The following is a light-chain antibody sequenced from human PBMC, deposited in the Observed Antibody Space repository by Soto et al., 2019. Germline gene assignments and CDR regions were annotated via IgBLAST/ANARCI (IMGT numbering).Light chain of an antibody. CDR1: SSDVGGYNY. V-gene: IGLV2-14*01. J-gene: IGLJ3*02. CDR2: EVI. Sequence: QSALTQPASVSGSPGQSITISCTGTSSDVGGYNYVAWYQQHPGKSPKLLIYEVINRPSGVSNRFSGSKSGNTASLTISGLQAEDEADYYCNSITSVNTWVFGGGTKVTVL. CDR3: NSITSVNTWV.